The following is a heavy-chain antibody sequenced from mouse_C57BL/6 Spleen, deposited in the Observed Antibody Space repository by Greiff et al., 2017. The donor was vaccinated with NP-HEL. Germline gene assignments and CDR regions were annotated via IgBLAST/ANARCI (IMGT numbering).Heavy chain of an antibody. D-gene: IGHD1-1*01. Sequence: QVQLQQPGAELVMPGASVKLSCKASGYTFTSYWMHWVKQRPGQGLEWIGEIDHSDSYTNYNQKFKGKSTLTVDKSSSTAYMQLSSLTSEDSAVYYCARRTTVVATRAMDYWGQGTSVTVSS. CDR3: ARRTTVVATRAMDY. V-gene: IGHV1-69*01. J-gene: IGHJ4*01. CDR1: GYTFTSYW. CDR2: IDHSDSYT.